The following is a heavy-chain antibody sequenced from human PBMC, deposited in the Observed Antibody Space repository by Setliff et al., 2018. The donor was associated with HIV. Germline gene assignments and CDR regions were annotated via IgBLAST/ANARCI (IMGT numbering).Heavy chain of an antibody. J-gene: IGHJ4*02. CDR2: INAGNGNT. Sequence: GASVKVSCKASGYTFTSYSMYWVRQAPGQRLEWMGWINAGNGNTKYSQKFQGRVTITRDTSASTAYMELSSLRYEDTAVYYCARVSGLSGELLYFDYWGLGTLVTVYS. CDR1: GYTFTSYS. V-gene: IGHV1-3*01. D-gene: IGHD1-26*01. CDR3: ARVSGLSGELLYFDY.